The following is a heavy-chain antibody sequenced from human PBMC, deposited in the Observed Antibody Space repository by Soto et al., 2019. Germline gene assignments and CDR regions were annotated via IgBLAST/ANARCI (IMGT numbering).Heavy chain of an antibody. CDR2: ISASGGGT. Sequence: GGSLRLSCTASGFTFSSYAMSWVRQAPGKGLEWVSLISASGGGTYYADSVKGRFTISRDNSKNTLYLQMNSLRAEDTAVYYCAKSKTPDPFLDYWGQGTLVTVSS. CDR1: GFTFSSYA. J-gene: IGHJ4*02. V-gene: IGHV3-23*01. D-gene: IGHD2-15*01. CDR3: AKSKTPDPFLDY.